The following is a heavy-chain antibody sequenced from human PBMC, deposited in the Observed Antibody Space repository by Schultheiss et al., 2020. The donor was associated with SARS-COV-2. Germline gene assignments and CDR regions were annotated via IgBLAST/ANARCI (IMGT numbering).Heavy chain of an antibody. CDR2: ISGSGGST. CDR1: GFTFDDYT. CDR3: ARDYGDYGPFDY. V-gene: IGHV3-23*01. Sequence: GESLKISCAASGFTFDDYTMHWVRQAPGKGLEWVSAISGSGGSTYYADSVKGRFTISRDNSKNTLYLQMNSLRAEDTAVYYCARDYGDYGPFDYWGQGTLVTVSS. D-gene: IGHD4-17*01. J-gene: IGHJ4*02.